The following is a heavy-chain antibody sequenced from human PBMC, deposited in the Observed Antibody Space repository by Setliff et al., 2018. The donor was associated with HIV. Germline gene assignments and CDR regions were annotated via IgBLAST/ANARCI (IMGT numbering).Heavy chain of an antibody. D-gene: IGHD3-9*01. J-gene: IGHJ4*02. CDR3: ARDSPSGLVFLKPLDH. CDR2: ISAYNGDT. CDR1: GYILSSYA. Sequence: GASVKVSCKASGYILSSYAIAWVRQAPGQGLEWMGWISAYNGDTKYADNFQGRVTLTTDTSTSTGYMEVRSLKSDDTAMYYCARDSPSGLVFLKPLDHWGQGTLVTVSS. V-gene: IGHV1-18*01.